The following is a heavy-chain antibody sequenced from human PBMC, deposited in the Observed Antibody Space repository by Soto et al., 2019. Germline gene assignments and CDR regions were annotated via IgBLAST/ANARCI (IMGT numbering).Heavy chain of an antibody. CDR3: ARSIVVVTALDY. CDR1: GYTFISYY. J-gene: IGHJ4*02. CDR2: INPSGGST. V-gene: IGHV1-46*01. D-gene: IGHD2-21*02. Sequence: ASVKVSCKASGYTFISYYMHWVRQAPGQGLEWMGIINPSGGSTSYAQKFQGRVTMTRDTSTSTAYMELSSLRSEDTAVYYCARSIVVVTALDYWGQGTLVTVSS.